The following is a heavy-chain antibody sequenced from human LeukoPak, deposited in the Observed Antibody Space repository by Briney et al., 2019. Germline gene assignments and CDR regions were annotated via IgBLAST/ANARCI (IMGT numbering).Heavy chain of an antibody. CDR2: INNRGEHK. CDR3: ARAPKWSYTGYVGG. J-gene: IGHJ4*02. D-gene: IGHD5-12*01. V-gene: IGHV3-48*03. CDR1: GLAFTDYE. Sequence: GGSLRLSCVASGLAFTDYEMNWVRQAPGKGLEWLSYINNRGEHKHYIDSVRGRFIISRDNAQKSLFLQMNSLRVEDTAVYYCARAPKWSYTGYVGGWGQGTLVTVSS.